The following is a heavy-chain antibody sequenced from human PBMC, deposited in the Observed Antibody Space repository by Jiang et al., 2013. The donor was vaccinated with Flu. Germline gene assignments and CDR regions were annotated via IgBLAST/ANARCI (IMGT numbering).Heavy chain of an antibody. J-gene: IGHJ3*02. V-gene: IGHV1-46*01. CDR3: ARPHDYGGNPDAFDI. CDR2: INPSGGST. Sequence: EWMGIINPSGGSTSYAQKFQGRVTMTRDTSTSTVYMELSSLRSEDTAVYYCARPHDYGGNPDAFDIWGQGTMVTVSS. D-gene: IGHD4-23*01.